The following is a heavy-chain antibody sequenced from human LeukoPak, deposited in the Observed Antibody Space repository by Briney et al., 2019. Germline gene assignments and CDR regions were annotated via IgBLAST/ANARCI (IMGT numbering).Heavy chain of an antibody. CDR1: GGSFSGYY. CDR3: ARRITIFGAEDY. V-gene: IGHV4-59*01. D-gene: IGHD3-3*01. CDR2: IYYSGGT. J-gene: IGHJ4*02. Sequence: SETLSLTCAVYGGSFSGYYWSWIRQPPGKGLEWIGYIYYSGGTNYNPSLKSRVTISVDTSQNQFSLKVKSVTAADTAVYYCARRITIFGAEDYWGQGTLVTVSS.